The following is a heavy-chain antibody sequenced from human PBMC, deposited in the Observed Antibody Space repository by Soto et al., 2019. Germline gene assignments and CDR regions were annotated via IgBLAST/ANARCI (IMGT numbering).Heavy chain of an antibody. J-gene: IGHJ4*02. D-gene: IGHD3-10*01. V-gene: IGHV3-7*01. CDR3: AAGFPPDF. Sequence: EVHLVESGGGLVQPGGSPTLSCAASRFTFSTSWMNWVRQAPGKGLECVANIKGDGSESYYVDSVKGRFTISRDNAKNSLYLQMNSLRAEDTAVYYCAAGFPPDFWGQGTLVTVSS. CDR1: RFTFSTSW. CDR2: IKGDGSES.